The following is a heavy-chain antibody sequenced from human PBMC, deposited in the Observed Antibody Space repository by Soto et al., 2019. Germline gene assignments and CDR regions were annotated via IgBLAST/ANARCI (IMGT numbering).Heavy chain of an antibody. CDR1: GGSISSYY. J-gene: IGHJ4*02. CDR3: ARPDSSSWAAPFGS. Sequence: SETLSLTCTVSGGSISSYYWSWIRQPPGKGLEWIGYIYYSGTTNYNPSLQSRVTISLDTSKNQFSLRLTSVTASDTAVYYCARPDSSSWAAPFGSWGQGTLVTVSS. D-gene: IGHD6-13*01. CDR2: IYYSGTT. V-gene: IGHV4-59*08.